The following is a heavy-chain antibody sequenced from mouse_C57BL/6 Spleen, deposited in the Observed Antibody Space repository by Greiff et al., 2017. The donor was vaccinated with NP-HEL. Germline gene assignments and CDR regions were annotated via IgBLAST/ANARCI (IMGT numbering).Heavy chain of an antibody. D-gene: IGHD2-1*01. J-gene: IGHJ2*01. CDR3: ARVTVVYFDY. CDR2: IYPGDGDT. CDR1: GYAFSSSW. V-gene: IGHV1-82*01. Sequence: VQGVESGPELVKPGASVKISCKASGYAFSSSWMNWVKQRPGKGLEWIGRIYPGDGDTNYNGKFKGKATLTADKSSSTAYMQLSSLTSEDSAVYFCARVTVVYFDYWGQGTTLTVSS.